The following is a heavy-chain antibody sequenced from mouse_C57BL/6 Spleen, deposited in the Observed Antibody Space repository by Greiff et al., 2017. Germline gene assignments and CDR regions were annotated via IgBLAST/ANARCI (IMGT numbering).Heavy chain of an antibody. V-gene: IGHV5-4*03. Sequence: DVMLVESGGGLVKPGGSLKLSCAASGFTFSSYAMSWVRQTPEKRLEWVATISDGGSYTYYPDNVKGRFTISRDNAKNNLYLQMSHLKSEDTAMYYCARRDYYGSFDYWGQGTTLTVSS. D-gene: IGHD1-1*01. CDR3: ARRDYYGSFDY. CDR2: ISDGGSYT. J-gene: IGHJ2*01. CDR1: GFTFSSYA.